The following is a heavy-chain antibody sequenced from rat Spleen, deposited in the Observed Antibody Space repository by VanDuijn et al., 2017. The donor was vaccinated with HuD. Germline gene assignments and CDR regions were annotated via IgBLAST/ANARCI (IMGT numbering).Heavy chain of an antibody. V-gene: IGHV2-15*01. CDR3: AGGSADY. CDR2: IWSGGGK. D-gene: IGHD3-2*01. Sequence: QVQLKESGPGLVQPSQTLSLTCTVSGFSLTRHTVSWIRLPPGKGLEWIGKIWSGGGKDYNSALKSRLSISGDTSKSQVFLKRNSLQTENPAMYFCAGGSADYWGQGVMVTVSS. CDR1: GFSLTRHT. J-gene: IGHJ2*01.